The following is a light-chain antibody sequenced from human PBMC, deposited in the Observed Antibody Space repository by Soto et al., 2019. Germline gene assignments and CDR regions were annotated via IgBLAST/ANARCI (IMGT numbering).Light chain of an antibody. J-gene: IGKJ1*01. V-gene: IGKV3-20*01. CDR2: GAS. CDR1: QSVSSNY. Sequence: EIVLTQSPGTLSLSPGERATLSCRASQSVSSNYLAWCQQKPGQAPRLLIYGASSRATGIPDRFSGSGSGTDFTLIISRLEPEDFAVYYCQQYGNSPWTFGQGTKVEIK. CDR3: QQYGNSPWT.